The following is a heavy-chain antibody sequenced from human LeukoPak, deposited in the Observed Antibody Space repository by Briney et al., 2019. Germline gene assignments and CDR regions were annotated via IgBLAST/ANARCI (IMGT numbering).Heavy chain of an antibody. CDR1: GFTFGDYA. V-gene: IGHV3-49*04. CDR2: IRSKAYGGTT. Sequence: GGSLRLSCTASGFTFGDYAMSWVRQAPGKGLEWVGFIRSKAYGGTTEYAASVKGRFTISRDDSKSIAYLQMNSLKTEDTAVYYCTRMITFGGVIVTFDYWGQGTLVTVSS. J-gene: IGHJ4*02. CDR3: TRMITFGGVIVTFDY. D-gene: IGHD3-16*02.